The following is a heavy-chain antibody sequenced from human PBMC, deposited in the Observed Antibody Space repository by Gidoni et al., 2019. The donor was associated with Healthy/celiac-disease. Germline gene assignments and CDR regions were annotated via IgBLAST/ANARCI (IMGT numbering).Heavy chain of an antibody. CDR2: RWYDGSNK. V-gene: IGHV3-33*01. J-gene: IGHJ3*02. Sequence: QVQLVESGGGVVQPGRSLSLSCAASGFTFSSYGMHWVRQAPGKGLEWVAVRWYDGSNKYYADSVKGRFTISRDNSKNTLYLQMNSLRAEDTAVYYCARGGDGYNPFDAFDIWGQGTMVTVSS. D-gene: IGHD5-12*01. CDR1: GFTFSSYG. CDR3: ARGGDGYNPFDAFDI.